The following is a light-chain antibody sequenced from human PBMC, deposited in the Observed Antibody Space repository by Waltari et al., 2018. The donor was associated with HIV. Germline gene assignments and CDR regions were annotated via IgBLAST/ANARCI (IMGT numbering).Light chain of an antibody. CDR2: SNN. CDR3: AAWDDSLNGWV. CDR1: SSNIGSNT. V-gene: IGLV1-44*01. Sequence: RVTISCSGSSSNIGSNTVNWYQQLPGTAPKLLIYSNNQRPSGVPDRFSGSKSGTSASLAISGLQAADEADYYCAAWDDSLNGWVFGGGTKLTVL. J-gene: IGLJ3*02.